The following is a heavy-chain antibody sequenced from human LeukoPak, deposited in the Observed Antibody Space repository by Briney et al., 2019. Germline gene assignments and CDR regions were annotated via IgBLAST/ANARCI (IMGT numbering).Heavy chain of an antibody. V-gene: IGHV3-23*01. D-gene: IGHD6-19*01. Sequence: GGSLRLSCAASGFTFSSYAMHWVRQAPGKGLEWVSAISGSGGSTYYADSVKGRFTISRDNSKNTLYLQMNSLRAEDTAVYYCAKGYSSGWYEDYWGQGTLVTVSS. CDR2: ISGSGGST. J-gene: IGHJ4*02. CDR1: GFTFSSYA. CDR3: AKGYSSGWYEDY.